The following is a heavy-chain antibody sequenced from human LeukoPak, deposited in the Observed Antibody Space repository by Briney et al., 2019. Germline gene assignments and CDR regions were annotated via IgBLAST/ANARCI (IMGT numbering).Heavy chain of an antibody. CDR3: ARDRRMTSITMVRGVIKWVDAFDI. D-gene: IGHD3-10*01. V-gene: IGHV1-18*01. Sequence: ASVKVSCKASGYTFTSYGISWVRQAPGQGLEWMGWISAYNGNTNYAQKLQGRVTMTTDTSTSTAYMELRSLRSDDTAVYYCARDRRMTSITMVRGVIKWVDAFDIWGQGTMVTVSS. CDR1: GYTFTSYG. J-gene: IGHJ3*02. CDR2: ISAYNGNT.